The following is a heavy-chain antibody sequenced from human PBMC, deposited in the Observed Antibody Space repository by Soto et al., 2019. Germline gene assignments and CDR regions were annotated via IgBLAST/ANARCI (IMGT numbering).Heavy chain of an antibody. D-gene: IGHD2-15*01. J-gene: IGHJ6*02. CDR3: VKDLVRVVVAAEVFYYGMDV. V-gene: IGHV3-9*01. Sequence: EVQLVESGGGLVQPGRSLRLSCAASGFTFDDYAMHWVRQAPGKGLEWVSSISWNSGTIVYADSVKGRFTISRDNAKNFLYLQMSSLGAEDTALYYCVKDLVRVVVAAEVFYYGMDVWGQGTTVTVSS. CDR2: ISWNSGTI. CDR1: GFTFDDYA.